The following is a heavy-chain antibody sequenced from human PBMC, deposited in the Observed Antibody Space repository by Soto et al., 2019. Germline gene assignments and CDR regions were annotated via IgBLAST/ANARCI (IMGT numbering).Heavy chain of an antibody. CDR1: GFPFSVSG. CDR2: IWYDGSNR. Sequence: GGSLRLSCAASGFPFSVSGMHWVRQAPGKGLEWVALIWYDGSNRYFADFAQGRFTISRDISKNTVYLQMNSLRAEDTAVYYCARGGAYSGFDYYFDYWGQGTLVTVSS. V-gene: IGHV3-33*01. J-gene: IGHJ4*02. CDR3: ARGGAYSGFDYYFDY. D-gene: IGHD5-12*01.